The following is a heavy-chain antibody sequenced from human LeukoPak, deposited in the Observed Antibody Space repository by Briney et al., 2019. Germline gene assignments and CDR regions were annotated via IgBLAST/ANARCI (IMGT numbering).Heavy chain of an antibody. CDR1: GGSISSYY. Sequence: PSETLSLTCTVSGGSISSYYWSWIRQPPGKGLEWIGYIYYSGSTNYNPSLKSRVTISVDTSKNQFSLKLSSVTAADTAVYYCARAGPSALNWGPPYYFDYWGQGTLVTVSS. V-gene: IGHV4-59*01. CDR2: IYYSGST. D-gene: IGHD7-27*01. J-gene: IGHJ4*02. CDR3: ARAGPSALNWGPPYYFDY.